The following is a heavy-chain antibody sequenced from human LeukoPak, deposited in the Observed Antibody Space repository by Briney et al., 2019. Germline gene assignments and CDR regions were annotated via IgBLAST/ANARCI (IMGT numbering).Heavy chain of an antibody. CDR1: GFTFNNAW. V-gene: IGHV3-15*01. CDR2: IKSKTDGGTT. D-gene: IGHD3-10*01. CDR3: TTDGLAWFGELDY. J-gene: IGHJ4*02. Sequence: GGSLRLSCAASGFTFNNAWMSWVRQAPGKGLEWVGRIKSKTDGGTTDYAAPVKGRFTISRDDSKNTLYLQMNSLKTEDTAIYYCTTDGLAWFGELDYWGQGTLVTVSS.